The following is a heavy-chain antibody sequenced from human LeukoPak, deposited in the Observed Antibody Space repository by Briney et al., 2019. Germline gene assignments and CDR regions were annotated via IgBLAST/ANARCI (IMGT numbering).Heavy chain of an antibody. J-gene: IGHJ4*02. CDR3: GRVTMVRGPFDY. V-gene: IGHV4-38-2*01. CDR1: GYSISSGYY. CDR2: IYHSGST. Sequence: SETLSLTCAVSGYSISSGYYWGWIRQPPGKGLEWIGSIYHSGSTYYNPSLKSRVTISVDTSKNQFSLKLSSVTAADTAVYYCGRVTMVRGPFDYWGQGTLVTVSS. D-gene: IGHD3-10*01.